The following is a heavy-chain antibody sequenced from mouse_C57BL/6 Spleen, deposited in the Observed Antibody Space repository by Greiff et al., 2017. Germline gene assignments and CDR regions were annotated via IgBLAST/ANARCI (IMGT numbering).Heavy chain of an antibody. CDR3: ASRTNYYAMDY. CDR2: IDPSDSYT. Sequence: QVQLQQPGAELVKPGASVKLSCKASGYTFTSYWMPWVKQRPGQGLEWIGEIDPSDSYTNYNQKFKGKATMTVDTSSSTAYMQISSLTSEDSAVYYCASRTNYYAMDYWGQGTSVTVSS. J-gene: IGHJ4*01. V-gene: IGHV1-50*01. CDR1: GYTFTSYW.